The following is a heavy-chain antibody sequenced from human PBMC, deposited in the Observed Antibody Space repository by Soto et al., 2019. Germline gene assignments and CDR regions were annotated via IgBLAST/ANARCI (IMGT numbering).Heavy chain of an antibody. D-gene: IGHD3-9*01. Sequence: GGSLRLSCAASGFTFSSYGMHWVRQAPGKGLEWVAVISYDGSNKYYADSVKGRFTISRDNSKNTLYLQMNSLRAEDTAVYYCAKGEEYFDWLIPSPAYWGQGTLVTVSS. J-gene: IGHJ4*02. CDR1: GFTFSSYG. V-gene: IGHV3-30*18. CDR2: ISYDGSNK. CDR3: AKGEEYFDWLIPSPAY.